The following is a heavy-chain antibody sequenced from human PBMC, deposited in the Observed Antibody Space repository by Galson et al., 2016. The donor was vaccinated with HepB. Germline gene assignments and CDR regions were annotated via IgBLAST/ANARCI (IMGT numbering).Heavy chain of an antibody. J-gene: IGHJ6*02. V-gene: IGHV3-53*01. Sequence: SLRLSCAASGFTVSRNDMSWVRQAPGKGLEWVSVIYSGASTYYADSVKGRFTISRDSSKNTLYLQMNSLRAEDTAVCYCARDGGYYGMDVWGQGTTVTVSS. CDR1: GFTVSRND. CDR3: ARDGGYYGMDV. CDR2: IYSGAST.